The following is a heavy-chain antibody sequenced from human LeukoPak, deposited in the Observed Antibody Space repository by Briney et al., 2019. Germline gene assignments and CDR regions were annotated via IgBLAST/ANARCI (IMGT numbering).Heavy chain of an antibody. Sequence: SETLSLTCDVDGGSFTDNYWSWIRQAPGKGLEWIGEIYHSGATNYNPSLDSRVTLSVDSSKSQFSLKLTSVTAADTAVYYCACLHGSGRYHSLLHNTLDVWGTGTTVTVSS. V-gene: IGHV4-34*01. J-gene: IGHJ6*04. CDR2: IYHSGAT. CDR1: GGSFTDNY. CDR3: ACLHGSGRYHSLLHNTLDV. D-gene: IGHD3-10*01.